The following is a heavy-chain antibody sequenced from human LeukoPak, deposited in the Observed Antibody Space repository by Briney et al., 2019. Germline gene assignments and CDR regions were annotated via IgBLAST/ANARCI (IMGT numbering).Heavy chain of an antibody. CDR3: ARGGFRQQLVYNWFDP. J-gene: IGHJ5*02. CDR2: MNPNSGNT. D-gene: IGHD6-13*01. CDR1: GYTFTGYY. V-gene: IGHV1-8*02. Sequence: APVKVSCKASGYTFTGYYMHWVRQATGQGLEWMGWMNPNSGNTGYAQKFQGRVTMTRNTSISTAYMELSSLRSEDTAVYYCARGGFRQQLVYNWFDPWGQGTLVTVSS.